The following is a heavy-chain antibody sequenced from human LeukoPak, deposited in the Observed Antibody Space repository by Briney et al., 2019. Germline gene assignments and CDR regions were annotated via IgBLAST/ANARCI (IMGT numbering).Heavy chain of an antibody. D-gene: IGHD2-2*01. J-gene: IGHJ4*02. CDR1: GGSFSGYY. CDR2: INHSGST. CDR3: ARVVVPAAMGVYFDH. V-gene: IGHV4-34*01. Sequence: SETLSLTCAVYGGSFSGYYWSWIRQPPGKGLEWIGEINHSGSTNYNPSLKSRVTISVDTSKNQFSLKLSSVTAADTAVYYCARVVVPAAMGVYFDHWGQGTLVTVSS.